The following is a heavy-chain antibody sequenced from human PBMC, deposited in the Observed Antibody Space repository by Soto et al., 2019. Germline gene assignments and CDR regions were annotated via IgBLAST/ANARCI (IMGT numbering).Heavy chain of an antibody. Sequence: SETLSLTCTVSGGSISSGGYYWSWIRQHPGKGLEWIGYIYYSGSTYYNPSLKSRVTISVDTSKNQFSLKLSSVTAADTAVYYCARGRLWLGETNDAFDIWGQGTMVTVSS. CDR2: IYYSGST. V-gene: IGHV4-31*03. CDR3: ARGRLWLGETNDAFDI. CDR1: GGSISSGGYY. D-gene: IGHD3-10*01. J-gene: IGHJ3*02.